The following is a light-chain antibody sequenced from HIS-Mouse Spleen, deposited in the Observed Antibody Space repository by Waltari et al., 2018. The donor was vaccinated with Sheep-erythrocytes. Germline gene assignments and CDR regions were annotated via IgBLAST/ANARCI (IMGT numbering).Light chain of an antibody. CDR3: CSYAGSYNHV. Sequence: QSALTQPRSVSGPPGQSVTISCTGTSSDAGGYNYVSWYQQHPGKAPKPMIYDVSKRPSGVPDRFSGSKSGNTASLTISGLQAEDEADYYCCSYAGSYNHVFATGTKVTVL. CDR2: DVS. V-gene: IGLV2-11*01. CDR1: SSDAGGYNY. J-gene: IGLJ1*01.